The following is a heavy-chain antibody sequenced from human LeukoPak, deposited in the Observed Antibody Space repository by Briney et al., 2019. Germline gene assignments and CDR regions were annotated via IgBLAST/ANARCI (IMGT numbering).Heavy chain of an antibody. V-gene: IGHV1-69*13. CDR1: GGTFSSYA. J-gene: IGHJ4*02. Sequence: SVKVSCKASGGTFSSYAISWVRQAPGQGLEWMGGTIPIFGTAHYAQKFQGRVTITADESTSTAYMELSSLKSEDTAVYYCARDRAWSTIETLQLDYWGQGTLVTVSS. D-gene: IGHD5/OR15-5a*01. CDR3: ARDRAWSTIETLQLDY. CDR2: TIPIFGTA.